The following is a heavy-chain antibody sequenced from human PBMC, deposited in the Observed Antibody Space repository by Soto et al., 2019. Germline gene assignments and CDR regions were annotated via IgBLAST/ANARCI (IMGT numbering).Heavy chain of an antibody. Sequence: ESGGGVVQPGRSLRLSCAASGFTFSNYAMHWVRQAPGKGLEWVAVISYDGSNKYYADSVKGRFTISRDNSKNTLYLQMSSLRAEDTAVYFCARVMYSRSLGLDYWGQGTLVTVSS. CDR2: ISYDGSNK. CDR1: GFTFSNYA. J-gene: IGHJ4*02. D-gene: IGHD6-6*01. CDR3: ARVMYSRSLGLDY. V-gene: IGHV3-30-3*01.